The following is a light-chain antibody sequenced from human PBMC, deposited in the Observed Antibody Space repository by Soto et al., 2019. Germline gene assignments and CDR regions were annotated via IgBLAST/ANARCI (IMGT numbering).Light chain of an antibody. CDR1: SSNIGAGYD. CDR3: QSYDSSLSAFYV. CDR2: GNS. V-gene: IGLV1-40*01. J-gene: IGLJ1*01. Sequence: QFVLTQPPSVSGAPGQRVTISCTGSSSNIGAGYDVHWYQQLPGTAPKLLIYGNSNRPSGVPDRFSGSKSGTSASLAITGLQAEDVADYYCQSYDSSLSAFYVFGTGTKLTVL.